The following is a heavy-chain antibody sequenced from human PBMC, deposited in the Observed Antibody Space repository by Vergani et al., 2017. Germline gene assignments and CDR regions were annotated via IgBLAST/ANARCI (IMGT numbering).Heavy chain of an antibody. V-gene: IGHV1-69*01. D-gene: IGHD2-2*01. J-gene: IGHJ6*03. CDR2: IIPIFGTA. CDR1: GGTFSSYA. CDR3: ARAGTYCSGTSCRGNYYYYMDV. Sequence: QVQLVQSGAEVKKPGSSVKVSCKASGGTFSSYAISWVRQAPGQGLEWMGGIIPIFGTANYAQKFQGRVTITADESTSTAYMELSSLRSEDTAVYYCARAGTYCSGTSCRGNYYYYMDVWGKGTTVTVSS.